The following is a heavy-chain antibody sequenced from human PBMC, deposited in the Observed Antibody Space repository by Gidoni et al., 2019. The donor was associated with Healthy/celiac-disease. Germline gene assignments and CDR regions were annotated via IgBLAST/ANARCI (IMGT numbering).Heavy chain of an antibody. D-gene: IGHD6-6*01. CDR1: GGSFSGYY. CDR2: INHSGST. V-gene: IGHV4-34*01. J-gene: IGHJ4*02. CDR3: ARGGGYSSSFDY. Sequence: QVQLQQWGAGLLKPSETLSLTCAVYGGSFSGYYGSWIRQPPGKGLEWIGEINHSGSTNYNPSLKSRVTISVDTSKNQFSLKLSSVTAADTAVYYCARGGGYSSSFDYWGQGTLVTVSS.